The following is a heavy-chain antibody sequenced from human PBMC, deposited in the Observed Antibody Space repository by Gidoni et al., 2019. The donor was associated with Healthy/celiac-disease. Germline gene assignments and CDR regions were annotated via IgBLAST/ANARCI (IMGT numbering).Heavy chain of an antibody. Sequence: QVQLQQWGAGLLKPSETLSLTCAVYGGSFSGYYWSWIRQPPGKGLEWIGEINHRGSTDYNPSLKSRVTISVDTSKNQFPLKLSSVTAADTAVYYCARGLRHGEWLVRGGSFDPWGQGTLVTVSS. CDR1: GGSFSGYY. V-gene: IGHV4-34*01. D-gene: IGHD6-19*01. J-gene: IGHJ5*02. CDR3: ARGLRHGEWLVRGGSFDP. CDR2: INHRGST.